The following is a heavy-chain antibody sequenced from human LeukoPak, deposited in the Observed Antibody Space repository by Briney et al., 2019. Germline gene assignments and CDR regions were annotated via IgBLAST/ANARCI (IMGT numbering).Heavy chain of an antibody. CDR3: ARAPLGSSGFYYYYGMDV. Sequence: SETLYLTCAVYGGSFSGYYWSWIRQPPGKGLEWIGYIYYSGSTNYNPSLKSRVTISVDTSKNQFSLKLSSVTAADTAVYYCARAPLGSSGFYYYYGMDVWGQGTTVTVSS. CDR2: IYYSGST. CDR1: GGSFSGYY. V-gene: IGHV4-59*01. D-gene: IGHD6-19*01. J-gene: IGHJ6*02.